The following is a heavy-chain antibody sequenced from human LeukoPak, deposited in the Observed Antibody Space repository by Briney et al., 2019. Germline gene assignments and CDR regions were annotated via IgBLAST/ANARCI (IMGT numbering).Heavy chain of an antibody. V-gene: IGHV3-23*01. CDR3: AREDDLDY. Sequence: GGSLRLSCAASGFTFRSYGMSWGRQAPGKGLDWVSTISGSGGSTYYADSVKGRFTISRDNAKNSLYLQMNSLRAEDTAVYYCAREDDLDYWGQGTLVTVSS. CDR1: GFTFRSYG. CDR2: ISGSGGST. J-gene: IGHJ4*02.